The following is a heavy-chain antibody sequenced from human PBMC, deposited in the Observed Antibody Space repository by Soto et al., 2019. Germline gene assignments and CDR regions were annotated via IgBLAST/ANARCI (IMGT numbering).Heavy chain of an antibody. CDR1: GYTFTSYA. V-gene: IGHV1-3*01. J-gene: IGHJ6*02. CDR2: INAGNGNT. CDR3: AREVPLLYDFWSGYYIPDRYYYYYGMDV. D-gene: IGHD3-3*01. Sequence: ASVKVSCKASGYTFTSYAVHWVRQAPGQRLEWMGWINAGNGNTKYSQKFQGRVTITRDTSASTAYMELSSLRSEDTAVYYCAREVPLLYDFWSGYYIPDRYYYYYGMDVWGQGTTVTVSS.